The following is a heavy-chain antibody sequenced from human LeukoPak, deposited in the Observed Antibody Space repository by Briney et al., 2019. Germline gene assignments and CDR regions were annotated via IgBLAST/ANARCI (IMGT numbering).Heavy chain of an antibody. CDR3: ARDYLPEDLIEVATIYDAFDI. D-gene: IGHD5-24*01. Sequence: ASVKVSCKASGYTFTSYDISWVRQAPGQGLEWMGWISAYNGNTNYAQKLQGRVTMTTDTSTSTAYMELRSLRSDDTAVYYCARDYLPEDLIEVATIYDAFDIWGQGTMVTVSS. V-gene: IGHV1-18*01. CDR1: GYTFTSYD. CDR2: ISAYNGNT. J-gene: IGHJ3*02.